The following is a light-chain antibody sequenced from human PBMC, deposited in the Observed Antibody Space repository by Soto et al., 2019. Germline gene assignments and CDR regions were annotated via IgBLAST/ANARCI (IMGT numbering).Light chain of an antibody. Sequence: QSVLTQPPSASGTPGQRVTMSCSGSSSNIGSNTVNWYQQLPRTAPKLLIYSNNQRPSGVPDRFSGSKSGTSASLAISGLQSEDEADYYCATWDSRLRALLFGGGTKLTVL. CDR2: SNN. CDR3: ATWDSRLRALL. J-gene: IGLJ2*01. V-gene: IGLV1-44*01. CDR1: SSNIGSNT.